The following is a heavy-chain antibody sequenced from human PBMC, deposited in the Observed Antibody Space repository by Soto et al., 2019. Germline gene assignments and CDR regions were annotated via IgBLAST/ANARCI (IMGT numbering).Heavy chain of an antibody. V-gene: IGHV3-53*01. CDR3: AIXGPHITGTTSGNYGMDV. CDR1: GFTGSSNY. J-gene: IGHJ6*02. CDR2: IYSGGST. Sequence: GGSLRLSCAASGFTGSSNYRSWVRQARGKGLEWVSVIYSGGSTYYADSVKGRFTISRDNSKNTLYLQMNSLRAEDTAVYYCAIXGPHITGTTSGNYGMDVWGQGTTVTVSS. D-gene: IGHD1-7*01.